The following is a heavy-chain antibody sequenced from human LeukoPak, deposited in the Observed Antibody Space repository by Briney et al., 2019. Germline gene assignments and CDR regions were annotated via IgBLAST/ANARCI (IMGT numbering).Heavy chain of an antibody. CDR2: IYFSGST. J-gene: IGHJ3*02. V-gene: IGHV4-59*11. CDR3: ARTTVTNDAFDI. D-gene: IGHD4-17*01. CDR1: GGSISSHY. Sequence: PSETLSLTCTVSGGSISSHYWSWIRQPPGKGLEWIGYIYFSGSTNYNPSLKSRVTISIDTPNNQFSLKLSSVTAADTAVYYCARTTVTNDAFDIWGQGTMVTVSS.